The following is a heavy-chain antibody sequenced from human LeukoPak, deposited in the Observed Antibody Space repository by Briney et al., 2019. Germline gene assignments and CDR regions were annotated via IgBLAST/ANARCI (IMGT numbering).Heavy chain of an antibody. CDR1: GGTFSSYA. CDR3: ARSRRRAGYFDY. D-gene: IGHD3-10*01. V-gene: IGHV1-69*13. Sequence: GASVKVTCKASGGTFSSYAISWVRQAPGQGLEWMGGIIPIFGTANYAQKFQGRVTITADESTSTAYMELSSLRSEDTAVYYCARSRRRAGYFDYWGQGTLVTVSP. CDR2: IIPIFGTA. J-gene: IGHJ4*02.